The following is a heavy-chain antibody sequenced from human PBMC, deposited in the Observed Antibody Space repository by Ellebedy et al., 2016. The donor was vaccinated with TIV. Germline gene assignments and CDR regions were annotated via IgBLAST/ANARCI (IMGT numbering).Heavy chain of an antibody. Sequence: ASVKVSCKASGYSFTSYGVIWVRQAPGQGLEWMGWVSAYNGNTNYAQKLQGRVTMTTDTSTSTGYMEMRSLRSDDTAVYYCARELRYGEEYFDLWGRGTLVTVSS. CDR2: VSAYNGNT. D-gene: IGHD4-17*01. CDR1: GYSFTSYG. CDR3: ARELRYGEEYFDL. V-gene: IGHV1-18*04. J-gene: IGHJ2*01.